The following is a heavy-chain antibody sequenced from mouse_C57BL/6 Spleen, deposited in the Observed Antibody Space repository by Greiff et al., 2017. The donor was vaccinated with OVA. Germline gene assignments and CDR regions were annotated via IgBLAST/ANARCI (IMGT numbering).Heavy chain of an antibody. CDR1: GYTFTSYW. Sequence: QVQLQQPGAELVRPGSSVKLSCKASGYTFTSYWMHWVKQRPIQGLEWIGNIDPSDSDTHYNQKFKDKATLTVDKSSSTAYMQLSSLTSEDSAVYYCAREEKGFAYWGQGTLVTVSA. J-gene: IGHJ3*01. CDR2: IDPSDSDT. V-gene: IGHV1-52*01. CDR3: AREEKGFAY.